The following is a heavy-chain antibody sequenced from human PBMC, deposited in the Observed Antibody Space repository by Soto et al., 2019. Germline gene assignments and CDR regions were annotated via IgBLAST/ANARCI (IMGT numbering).Heavy chain of an antibody. J-gene: IGHJ6*02. Sequence: QVQLQESGPGLVKPADTLSLTCAVSAYSISRGNWWGWIRQPPGKGLEWIGYIYYNGTTYYNPSLKSGVTLAVDTSQCQFSLKVRSVTAVDTSVYYCARPFRDDFWSGSRFYAMTVWGQGTTVIVSS. CDR1: AYSISRGNW. CDR3: ARPFRDDFWSGSRFYAMTV. D-gene: IGHD3-3*01. CDR2: IYYNGTT. V-gene: IGHV4-28*01.